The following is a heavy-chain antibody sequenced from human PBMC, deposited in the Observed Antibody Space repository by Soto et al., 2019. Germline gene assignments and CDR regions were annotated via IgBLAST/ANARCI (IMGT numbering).Heavy chain of an antibody. CDR1: GFIFSSYA. CDR3: ASSFVGSGWLTYYYYGMDV. D-gene: IGHD6-19*01. J-gene: IGHJ6*02. Sequence: GGSLRLSCAASGFIFSSYAMSWVRQAPGKGLEWVSAIGGSVGSTYYADSVKGRFTISRDNAKNTLYLQMNSLRAEDTAVYYCASSFVGSGWLTYYYYGMDVWGQGTTVTVSS. CDR2: IGGSVGST. V-gene: IGHV3-23*01.